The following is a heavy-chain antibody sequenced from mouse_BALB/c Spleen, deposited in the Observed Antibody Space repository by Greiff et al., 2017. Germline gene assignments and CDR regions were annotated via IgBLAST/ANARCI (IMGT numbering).Heavy chain of an antibody. D-gene: IGHD1-2*01. V-gene: IGHV5-17*02. CDR1: GFTFSSFG. Sequence: EVNLVESGGGLVQPGGSRKLSCAASGFTFSSFGMHWVRQAPEKGLEWVAYISSGSSTIYYADTVKGRFTISRDNPKNTLFLQMTSLRSEDTAMYYCAREDLLRLPTFAYWGQGTLVTVSA. CDR2: ISSGSSTI. CDR3: AREDLLRLPTFAY. J-gene: IGHJ3*01.